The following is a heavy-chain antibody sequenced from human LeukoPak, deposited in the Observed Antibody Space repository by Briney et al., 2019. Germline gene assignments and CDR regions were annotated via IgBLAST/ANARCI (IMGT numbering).Heavy chain of an antibody. CDR2: INHSGST. CDR1: GGSFSGYC. CDR3: ASQDPYAYYYDSSMAFDI. V-gene: IGHV4-34*01. J-gene: IGHJ3*02. D-gene: IGHD3-22*01. Sequence: PSETLSLTCAVYGGSFSGYCWSWIRQPPGKGLEWIGEINHSGSTNYNPSLKSRVTISVDTSKNQFSLKLSSVTAADTAVYYCASQDPYAYYYDSSMAFDIWGQGTMVTVSS.